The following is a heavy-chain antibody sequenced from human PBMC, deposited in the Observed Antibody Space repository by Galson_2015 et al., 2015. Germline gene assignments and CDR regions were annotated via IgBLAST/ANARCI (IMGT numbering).Heavy chain of an antibody. CDR2: IKQDGSEK. J-gene: IGHJ6*02. Sequence: SLRLSCAASGFTFTSYWMTWVRQAPGKGLEWVANIKQDGSEKYYVDSVKGRFTISRDNAKNSLYLQMNSLRAEDTAVYYCARNYDYGDSVGGMDVWGQGTTVTVSS. D-gene: IGHD4-17*01. CDR1: GFTFTSYW. CDR3: ARNYDYGDSVGGMDV. V-gene: IGHV3-7*01.